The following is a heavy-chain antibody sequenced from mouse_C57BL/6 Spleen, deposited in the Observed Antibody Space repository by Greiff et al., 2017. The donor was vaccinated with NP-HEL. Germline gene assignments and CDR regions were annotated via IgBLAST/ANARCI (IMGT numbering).Heavy chain of an antibody. J-gene: IGHJ1*03. Sequence: VQLQQSGPELVKPGASVKISCKASGYAFSSSWMNWVKQRPGKGLEWIGRIYPGDGDTNYNGKFKGKATLTADKSSSTAYMQLSSLTSEDSAVYFCAPGSSYWYFDVWGTGTTVTVSS. CDR1: GYAFSSSW. CDR3: APGSSYWYFDV. V-gene: IGHV1-82*01. D-gene: IGHD1-1*01. CDR2: IYPGDGDT.